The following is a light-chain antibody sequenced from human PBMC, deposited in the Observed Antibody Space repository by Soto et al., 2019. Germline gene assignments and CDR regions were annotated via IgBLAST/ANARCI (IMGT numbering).Light chain of an antibody. CDR3: RQAKSFPLT. CDR2: TGS. J-gene: IGKJ4*01. V-gene: IGKV1-12*01. CDR1: QGISNR. Sequence: DIQMTQSPSSVSASVGDRVSITCRASQGISNRLAWYQQKPGRAPKLLIYTGSSLQSGVPSRFSGTGSGTDVTHTISSRQPEDVATYYCRQAKSFPLTLGGGNKVEIK.